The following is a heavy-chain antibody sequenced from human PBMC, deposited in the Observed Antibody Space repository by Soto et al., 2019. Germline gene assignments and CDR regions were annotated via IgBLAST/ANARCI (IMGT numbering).Heavy chain of an antibody. CDR3: IVAGTLSGYYFDY. D-gene: IGHD6-19*01. J-gene: IGHJ4*02. CDR1: GFTFSSYA. CDR2: IRSKAYGGTT. V-gene: IGHV3-49*04. Sequence: PGGSLRLSCAASGFTFSSYAMSWVRQAPGKGLEWVGFIRSKAYGGTTEYAASVKGRFTISRDDSKSIAYLQMNSLKSEDTAVYYCIVAGTLSGYYFDYWGQGTLVTVSS.